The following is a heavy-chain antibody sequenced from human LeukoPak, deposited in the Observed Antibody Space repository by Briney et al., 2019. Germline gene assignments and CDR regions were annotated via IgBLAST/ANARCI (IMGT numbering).Heavy chain of an antibody. J-gene: IGHJ3*02. Sequence: GGSLRLSCAASGFTFSSYAMHWVRQAPGKGLEWVAVISYDGSNKYYADSVKGRFTISRDNSKNTLYLQMNSLRAEDTAVYYCARDVGYCSSTSCNDAFDIWAKGQWSPSLQ. D-gene: IGHD2-2*01. CDR1: GFTFSSYA. V-gene: IGHV3-30*04. CDR3: ARDVGYCSSTSCNDAFDI. CDR2: ISYDGSNK.